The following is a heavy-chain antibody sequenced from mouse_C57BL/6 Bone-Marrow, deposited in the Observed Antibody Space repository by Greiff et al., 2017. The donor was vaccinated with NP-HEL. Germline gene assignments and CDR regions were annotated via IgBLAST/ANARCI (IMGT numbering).Heavy chain of an antibody. D-gene: IGHD2-2*01. J-gene: IGHJ2*01. CDR2: IWSGGST. CDR3: AREGLGLWLRRVDY. Sequence: QVQLQQSGPGLVQPSQSLSISCTVSGFSLTSYGVHWVRQSPGKGLEWLGVIWSGGSTAYNAAFISRLIISKDNSKSQVFFKKNSLQADDTAIYYCAREGLGLWLRRVDYWGQGTTLTVSS. V-gene: IGHV2-2*01. CDR1: GFSLTSYG.